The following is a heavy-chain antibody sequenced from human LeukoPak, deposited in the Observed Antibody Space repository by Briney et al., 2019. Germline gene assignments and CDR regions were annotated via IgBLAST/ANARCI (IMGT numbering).Heavy chain of an antibody. CDR3: ATLVYSGSRYHFDT. CDR2: FLYSGTT. CDR1: NGSVKNYY. D-gene: IGHD1-26*01. J-gene: IGHJ4*02. Sequence: SETLSLTCSVSNGSVKNYYWTWIRQPPGQGLEWIGNFLYSGTTTYRASLDSRLIISVDNSKDTVSLRLFSVTAADTAVYYCATLVYSGSRYHFDTWGQGTLVTVSS. V-gene: IGHV4-59*02.